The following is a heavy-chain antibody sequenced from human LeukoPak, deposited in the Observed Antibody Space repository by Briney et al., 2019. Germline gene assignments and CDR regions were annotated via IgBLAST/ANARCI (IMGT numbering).Heavy chain of an antibody. J-gene: IGHJ6*02. Sequence: PGGSLRLSCVVSGLRFRNYGMHWVRQAPGKGLEWVAVIYYDGSNQYYADSVKGRFTISRDNSKNTLYLQMNSLRAEDTAVYYCARGGGSGSYPLSYYGMDVWGQGTTVTVSS. CDR1: GLRFRNYG. CDR2: IYYDGSNQ. D-gene: IGHD3-10*01. CDR3: ARGGGSGSYPLSYYGMDV. V-gene: IGHV3-30*03.